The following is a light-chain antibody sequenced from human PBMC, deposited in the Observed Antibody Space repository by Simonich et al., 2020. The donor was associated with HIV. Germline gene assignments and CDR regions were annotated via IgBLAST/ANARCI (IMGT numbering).Light chain of an antibody. J-gene: IGKJ1*01. V-gene: IGKV3-15*01. CDR2: GAS. CDR3: QQYDNWPPWT. Sequence: EIVMTQSPGTLSVSPRERATLFCSARQSVSSNLTWYQQKPGQAPRLLIYGASIRATGVPGRFSGSGSGTEFTLTISTMQSEDFAVYYCQQYDNWPPWTFGQGTKVEIK. CDR1: QSVSSN.